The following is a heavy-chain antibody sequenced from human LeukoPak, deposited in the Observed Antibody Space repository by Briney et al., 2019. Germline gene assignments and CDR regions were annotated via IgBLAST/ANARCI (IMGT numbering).Heavy chain of an antibody. CDR2: IKQGGSEK. CDR3: AGSGWQVYLDY. V-gene: IGHV3-7*01. D-gene: IGHD6-19*01. J-gene: IGHJ4*02. Sequence: PGGSLRLSCAASGFTFSRFWMTWVRQAPGKGLEWVANIKQGGSEKYYVDSVKGRFTISRDNAKNSLYLQMNSLRAEDTAVYYCAGSGWQVYLDYWGQGALVTVSS. CDR1: GFTFSRFW.